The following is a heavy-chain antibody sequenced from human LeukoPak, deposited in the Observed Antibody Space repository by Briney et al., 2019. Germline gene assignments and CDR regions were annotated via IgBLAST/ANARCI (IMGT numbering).Heavy chain of an antibody. CDR3: ARQAYYYGSGSYFAFDI. CDR1: GYTFANYG. V-gene: IGHV5-51*01. D-gene: IGHD3-10*01. Sequence: KVSCKASGYTFANYGVSWVRQMPGKGLEWMGIIYPGDSDTRYSPSFQGQVTISADKSISTAYLQWSSLKASDTAMYYCARQAYYYGSGSYFAFDIWGQGTMVTVSS. J-gene: IGHJ3*02. CDR2: IYPGDSDT.